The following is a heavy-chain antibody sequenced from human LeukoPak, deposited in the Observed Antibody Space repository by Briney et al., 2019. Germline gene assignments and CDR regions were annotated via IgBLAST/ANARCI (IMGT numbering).Heavy chain of an antibody. D-gene: IGHD5-18*01. CDR1: GFPFSDYA. CDR2: ISPSASHR. Sequence: WGSLRLSCAASGFPFSDYAMTWVRQAPGKGLEWVAAISPSASHRYYADFVGGRFTISRDNSKNTLDLQMSSLRAEDTAVYYCVKDRFGSFDPWGQGTLVTVSS. V-gene: IGHV3-23*01. J-gene: IGHJ5*02. CDR3: VKDRFGSFDP.